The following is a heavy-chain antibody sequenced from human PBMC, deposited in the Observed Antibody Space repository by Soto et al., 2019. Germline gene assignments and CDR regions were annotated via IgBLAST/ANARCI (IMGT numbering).Heavy chain of an antibody. CDR1: GYTFTSYY. D-gene: IGHD3-16*02. CDR2: INPSGGST. V-gene: IGHV1-46*01. Sequence: GASVKVSCKASGYTFTSYYMHWVRQAPGQGLKWMGIINPSGGSTSYAQKFQGRVTMTRDTSTSTVYVELSSLRSEDTAVYYCARGLGLKPLYDYVWGSYRKGAFDIWGQGTMVTVS. J-gene: IGHJ3*02. CDR3: ARGLGLKPLYDYVWGSYRKGAFDI.